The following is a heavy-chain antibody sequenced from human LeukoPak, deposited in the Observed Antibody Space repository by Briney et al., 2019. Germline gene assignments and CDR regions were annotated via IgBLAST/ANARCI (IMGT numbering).Heavy chain of an antibody. CDR3: ANEGANYYDSSGYSFDP. CDR1: GFTFSSYA. D-gene: IGHD3-22*01. CDR2: ISGSGGST. Sequence: PGGSLRLSCAASGFTFSSYAMSWVRQAPGKGLEWVSAISGSGGSTYYADSVKGRFTISRDNSKNTLYLQMNSLRAEDTAVYYCANEGANYYDSSGYSFDPWGQGTLVTVSS. J-gene: IGHJ5*02. V-gene: IGHV3-23*01.